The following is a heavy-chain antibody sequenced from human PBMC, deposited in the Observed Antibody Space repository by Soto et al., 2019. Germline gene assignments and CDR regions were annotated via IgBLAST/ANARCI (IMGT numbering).Heavy chain of an antibody. D-gene: IGHD6-19*01. Sequence: PGGSLRLSCAASGFTFSSYAMSWVRQAPGKGLEWVSAISGSGITTYYADAVKGRFSISRDNSKNTVYLQMSSLRAEDTALYYCSREGSSDWAPRTFQVWGQGTLVT. CDR1: GFTFSSYA. CDR3: SREGSSDWAPRTFQV. J-gene: IGHJ1*01. V-gene: IGHV3-23*01. CDR2: ISGSGITT.